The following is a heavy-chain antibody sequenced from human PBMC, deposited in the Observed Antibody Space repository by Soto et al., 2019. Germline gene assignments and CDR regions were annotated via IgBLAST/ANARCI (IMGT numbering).Heavy chain of an antibody. Sequence: ASVKVSCKASGYTFPSYDINWVRQATGQGLEWMGWMNPNSGNTGYAQKFQGRVTMTRNTSISTAYMELSSLRSEDTAVYYCARDPRNHMVLMVYASHNWFDPWGQGTLVTVSS. CDR3: ARDPRNHMVLMVYASHNWFDP. CDR2: MNPNSGNT. V-gene: IGHV1-8*01. D-gene: IGHD2-8*01. CDR1: GYTFPSYD. J-gene: IGHJ5*02.